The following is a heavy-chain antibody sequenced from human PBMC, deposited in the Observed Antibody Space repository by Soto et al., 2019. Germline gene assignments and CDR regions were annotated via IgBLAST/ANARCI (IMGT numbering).Heavy chain of an antibody. CDR1: GGTFSSYA. CDR2: IIPIFGTA. Sequence: SVKVSCKASGGTFSSYAISWVRQAPGQGLEWMGGIIPIFGTANYAQKFQGRVTITADKSTSTAYMELSSLRSEDTAVYYCARVYWQQLDYYYGMDVWGQGTTVTVSS. J-gene: IGHJ6*02. V-gene: IGHV1-69*06. CDR3: ARVYWQQLDYYYGMDV. D-gene: IGHD6-13*01.